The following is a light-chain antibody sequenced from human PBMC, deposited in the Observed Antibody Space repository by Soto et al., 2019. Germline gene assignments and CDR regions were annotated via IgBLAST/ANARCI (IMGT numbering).Light chain of an antibody. V-gene: IGKV1-39*01. Sequence: DIQMTQSPASLSASVGDRVTITCRASQSITNYLNWYQQRPGKAPKLLIYAASTLQSGVPSRFSGSGSGTEFTLTITSLQPEDSATYYCQQSYSTPFTFGPATKVDRK. CDR2: AAS. J-gene: IGKJ3*01. CDR3: QQSYSTPFT. CDR1: QSITNY.